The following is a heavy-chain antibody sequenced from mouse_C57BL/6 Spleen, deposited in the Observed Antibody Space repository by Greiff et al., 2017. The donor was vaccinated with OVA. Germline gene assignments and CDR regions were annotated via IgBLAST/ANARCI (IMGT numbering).Heavy chain of an antibody. Sequence: EVNVVESEGGLVQPGSSMKLSCTASGFTFSDYYMAWVRQVPEKGLEWVANINYDGSSTYYLDSLKSRFIISRDNAKNILYLQMSSLKSEDTATYYCARVYGGYFDYWGQGTTLTVSS. D-gene: IGHD1-1*02. CDR1: GFTFSDYY. CDR2: INYDGSST. V-gene: IGHV5-16*01. J-gene: IGHJ2*01. CDR3: ARVYGGYFDY.